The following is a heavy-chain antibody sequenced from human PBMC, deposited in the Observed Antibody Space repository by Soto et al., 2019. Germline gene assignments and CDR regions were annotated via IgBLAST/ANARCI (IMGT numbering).Heavy chain of an antibody. J-gene: IGHJ6*03. Sequence: GESLKISCKASGYSFTSYWIGWVRQMPGKGLEWMGIIYPGDSDTRYSPSFQGQVTISADKSISTAYLQWSSLKASDTAMYYCPIYRILTGSAQNYYYYMDVWGKGTTVTVSS. V-gene: IGHV5-51*01. CDR3: PIYRILTGSAQNYYYYMDV. CDR2: IYPGDSDT. CDR1: GYSFTSYW. D-gene: IGHD3-9*01.